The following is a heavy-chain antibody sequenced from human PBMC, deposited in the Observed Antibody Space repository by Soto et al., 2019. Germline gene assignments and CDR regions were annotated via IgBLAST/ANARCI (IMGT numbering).Heavy chain of an antibody. J-gene: IGHJ5*02. CDR1: CGSINSGDYS. CDR2: IYHTGTT. D-gene: IGHD3-22*01. V-gene: IGHV4-30-2*01. Sequence: SETLSLTCTVSCGSINSGDYSWTWIRQPPGNGLEWIGYIYHTGTTYYNMSLKSRVTISVDRSKNQFSLKLSSVTAADTAVYYCARGINYYDSSGDSWFDPWGQGTLVTVSS. CDR3: ARGINYYDSSGDSWFDP.